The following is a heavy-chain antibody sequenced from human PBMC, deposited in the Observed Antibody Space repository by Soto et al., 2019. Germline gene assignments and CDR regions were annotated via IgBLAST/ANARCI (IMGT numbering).Heavy chain of an antibody. D-gene: IGHD2-15*01. V-gene: IGHV1-2*04. J-gene: IGHJ1*01. CDR2: INPNSGGT. CDR3: ARGDKTAEYLQH. Sequence: ASVKVSCKASGYTFTGYYMHWVRQAPGQGLEWMGWINPNSGGTNYAQKFQGWVTMTRDTSISTAYMELSRLRSDDTAVYDCARGDKTAEYLQHWGQGTLVTVSS. CDR1: GYTFTGYY.